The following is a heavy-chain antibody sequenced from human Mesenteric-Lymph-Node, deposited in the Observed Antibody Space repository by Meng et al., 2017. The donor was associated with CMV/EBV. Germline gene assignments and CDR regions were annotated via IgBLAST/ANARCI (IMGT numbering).Heavy chain of an antibody. D-gene: IGHD6-6*01. V-gene: IGHV3-11*04. J-gene: IGHJ4*02. CDR3: ARVTYSSSASFDY. Sequence: GESLKISCAASGFSFSDCYMNWIRQAPGKGLEWVSHISSSGTAIYYADSVKGRFTISRDNAKNSLYLQMNSLRAEDTAVYYCARVTYSSSASFDYWGQGTLVTVSS. CDR1: GFSFSDCY. CDR2: ISSSGTAI.